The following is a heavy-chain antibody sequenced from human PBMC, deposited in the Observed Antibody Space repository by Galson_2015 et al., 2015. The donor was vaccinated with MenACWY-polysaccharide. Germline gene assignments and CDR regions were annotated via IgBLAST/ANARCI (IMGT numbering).Heavy chain of an antibody. J-gene: IGHJ4*02. D-gene: IGHD6-13*01. CDR2: SGSGGGL. Sequence: SLRLSCAASGSSFSAYGMSWVRQAPGRGLEWVSGSGSGGGLYYADSVKGRFTVSRDNSKNTLYLQMNNLRAEDTAVYYCAKVGPRSSWTMGLDYWGQGTLVTVSS. CDR1: GSSFSAYG. CDR3: AKVGPRSSWTMGLDY. V-gene: IGHV3-23*01.